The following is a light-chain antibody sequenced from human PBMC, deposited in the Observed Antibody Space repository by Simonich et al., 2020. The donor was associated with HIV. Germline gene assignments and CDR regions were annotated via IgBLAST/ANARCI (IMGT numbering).Light chain of an antibody. V-gene: IGKV4-1*01. CDR1: RTILYSSNNKNY. CDR3: QQYYGTPLS. Sequence: DIVMTQSPDSLAVSLGERATINCKSSRTILYSSNNKNYLAWYQQKPGQAPEVIINLASSRESAVPERFSGSGSGTDFTLTISRLQAEDVAVYYCQQYYGTPLSFGGGTNVEVK. CDR2: LAS. J-gene: IGKJ4*01.